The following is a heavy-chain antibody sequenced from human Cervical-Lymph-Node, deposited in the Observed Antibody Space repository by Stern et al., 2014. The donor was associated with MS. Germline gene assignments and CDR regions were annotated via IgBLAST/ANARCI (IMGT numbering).Heavy chain of an antibody. Sequence: QVQLVQSGAEVKKPGASVKVSCKASGYTFTSYGISWVRQAPGQGLEWMGWISAYNGKTNYEQKLKGRVTMTTDTSTRQVSMALRSLRSDDTAVYYCARSLLGSENAFDIWGQGTMVTVSS. J-gene: IGHJ3*02. CDR2: ISAYNGKT. CDR3: ARSLLGSENAFDI. D-gene: IGHD2-15*01. CDR1: GYTFTSYG. V-gene: IGHV1-18*01.